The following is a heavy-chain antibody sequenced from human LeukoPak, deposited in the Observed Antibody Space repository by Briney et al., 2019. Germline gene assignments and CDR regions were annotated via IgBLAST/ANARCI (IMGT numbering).Heavy chain of an antibody. D-gene: IGHD5-18*01. J-gene: IGHJ6*03. CDR1: GGSISSYY. CDR2: IYYSGST. Sequence: PSETLSLTCTVSGGSISSYYWSWIRQPPGKGLEWIGYIYYSGSTNYNPSLKSRVTISVDTSKNQFSLKLSSVTAADTAVYYCARGQIQLWLQYCYYYMDVWGKGTTVTVSS. V-gene: IGHV4-59*01. CDR3: ARGQIQLWLQYCYYYMDV.